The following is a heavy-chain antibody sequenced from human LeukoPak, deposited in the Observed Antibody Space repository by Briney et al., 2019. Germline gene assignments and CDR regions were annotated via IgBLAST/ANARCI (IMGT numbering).Heavy chain of an antibody. CDR1: AFNFNTYP. Sequence: GGSLRLSCAASAFNFNTYPMHWVRQAPGKGLEWVAVISEDGRNGYYLDSVKGRFTISREDSKEMLYLQMNSLRVDDTAVYYCVGGDFHYWGQGTLVTVSS. CDR2: ISEDGRNG. J-gene: IGHJ4*02. CDR3: VGGDFHY. D-gene: IGHD3-16*01. V-gene: IGHV3-30*03.